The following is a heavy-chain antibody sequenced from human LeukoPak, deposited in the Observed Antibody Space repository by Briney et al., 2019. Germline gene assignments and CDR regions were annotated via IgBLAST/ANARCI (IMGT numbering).Heavy chain of an antibody. Sequence: ASVKVSCKASGYTCTSYGISWVRQAPGQGLEWMGWISAYNGNTNYAQKLQGRVTMTTDTSTSTAYMELRSLRSDDTAVYYCARDGGPYSSSWDDYWGQGTLVTVSS. CDR2: ISAYNGNT. V-gene: IGHV1-18*04. D-gene: IGHD6-13*01. CDR1: GYTCTSYG. CDR3: ARDGGPYSSSWDDY. J-gene: IGHJ4*02.